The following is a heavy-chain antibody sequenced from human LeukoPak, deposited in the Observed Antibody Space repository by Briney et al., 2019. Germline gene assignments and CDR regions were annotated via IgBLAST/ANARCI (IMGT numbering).Heavy chain of an antibody. CDR1: GFTVSSNY. CDR2: INPDGSEK. CDR3: ARDPAYGALDI. Sequence: PGGSLRLSCAASGFTVSSNYMTRVRQAPGKGLEWVAIINPDGSEKSYVDSVKGRFTISRDNSDNLLYLNMNNLRAEDTALYYCARDPAYGALDIWGQGTVVTVSS. J-gene: IGHJ3*02. D-gene: IGHD2-21*01. V-gene: IGHV3-7*01.